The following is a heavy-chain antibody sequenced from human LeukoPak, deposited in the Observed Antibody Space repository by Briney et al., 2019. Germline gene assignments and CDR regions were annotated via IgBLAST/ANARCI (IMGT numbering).Heavy chain of an antibody. CDR2: NIPIFGTA. V-gene: IGHV1-69*13. Sequence: SVKVSCKASGGTFSSYAISWVRQAPGQGLEWMGGNIPIFGTANYAQKFQGRVTITADESTNTAYMELRSLRSEDTAVYYCARERAVQGYCSGANCYINDYRGQGTLVTVSS. D-gene: IGHD2-15*01. J-gene: IGHJ4*02. CDR1: GGTFSSYA. CDR3: ARERAVQGYCSGANCYINDY.